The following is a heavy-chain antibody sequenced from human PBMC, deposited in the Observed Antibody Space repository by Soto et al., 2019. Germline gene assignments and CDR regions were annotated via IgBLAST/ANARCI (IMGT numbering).Heavy chain of an antibody. V-gene: IGHV3-66*01. CDR2: IYSGGST. D-gene: IGHD4-17*01. CDR3: ARADDYGDFRDY. J-gene: IGHJ4*02. CDR1: GFTVSSNY. Sequence: EVQLVESGGGLVQPGGSLRLSCAASGFTVSSNYMSWVRQAPGKGLEWVSVIYSGGSTYYADSVKGRFTISRDNSKKTLYLQMNSLRAEDTAVYYCARADDYGDFRDYWGQGTLVTVSS.